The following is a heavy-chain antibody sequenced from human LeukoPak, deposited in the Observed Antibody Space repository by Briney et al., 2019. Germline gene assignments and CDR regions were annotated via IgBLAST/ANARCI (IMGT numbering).Heavy chain of an antibody. CDR2: ISSSSSYI. Sequence: GGSLRLSCAASGFTFSSYSMNWVRQAPGKGLEWVSSISSSSSYIYYADSVKGRFTISRDNAKNSLYLQMNSLRAEDTAVYYCARDRRFLEWLFLDYWGQGTLVTVSS. CDR3: ARDRRFLEWLFLDY. CDR1: GFTFSSYS. J-gene: IGHJ4*02. V-gene: IGHV3-21*01. D-gene: IGHD3-3*01.